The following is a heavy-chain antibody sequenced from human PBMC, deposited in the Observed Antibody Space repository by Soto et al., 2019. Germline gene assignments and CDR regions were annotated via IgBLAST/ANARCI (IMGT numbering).Heavy chain of an antibody. D-gene: IGHD2-2*01. J-gene: IGHJ6*02. CDR3: AAAWGDCSSTSCYAYYYYGMDV. CDR2: IIPIFGTA. Sequence: QVQLVQSGAEVKKPGSSVKVSCKASGGTFSSYAIRWVRQAPGQGLEWMGGIIPIFGTANYAQKFQGRVTITADESTSTAYMELSSLRSEDTAVYYCAAAWGDCSSTSCYAYYYYGMDVWGQGTTVTVSS. CDR1: GGTFSSYA. V-gene: IGHV1-69*01.